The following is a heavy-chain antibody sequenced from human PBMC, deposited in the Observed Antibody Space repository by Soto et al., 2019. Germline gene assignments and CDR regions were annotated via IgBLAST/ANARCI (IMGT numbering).Heavy chain of an antibody. V-gene: IGHV1-46*01. D-gene: IGHD2-15*01. J-gene: IGHJ1*01. CDR2: ANPSGGST. CDR3: AREENCSDGICYSEYFQR. CDR1: GYIFTAYS. Sequence: RASVKVSCKASGYIFTAYSMHWVRQAPGQGLEWMGVANPSGGSTNYAQKFQGRITMTRDTSTSTVYMDLSSLTSEDTAVYYCAREENCSDGICYSEYFQRWGQGTLVTVSS.